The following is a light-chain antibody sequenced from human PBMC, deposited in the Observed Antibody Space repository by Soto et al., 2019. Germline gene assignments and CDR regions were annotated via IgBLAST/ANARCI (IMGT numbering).Light chain of an antibody. Sequence: EIVLTQSPATLSLSPGERATLSCRASQSVGNNLAWYQQKPGQAPGLLIYEASTRATGIPARFSGSGSGTDFTLTISRLEPEDFAVYYCQQYGSSPPWTSGQGTKVEIK. CDR2: EAS. V-gene: IGKV3-20*01. CDR1: QSVGNN. CDR3: QQYGSSPPWT. J-gene: IGKJ1*01.